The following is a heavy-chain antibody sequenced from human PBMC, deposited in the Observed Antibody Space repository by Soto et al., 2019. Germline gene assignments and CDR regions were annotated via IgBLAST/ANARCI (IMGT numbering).Heavy chain of an antibody. CDR1: GFTFSSYA. J-gene: IGHJ6*02. CDR2: ISGSGGST. V-gene: IGHV3-23*01. Sequence: GVSLRLSCAASGFTFSSYAMSWVRQAPWKGLEWVSAISGSGGSTYYADSVKGRFTISRDNSKNKLYLQMNSLRAEDTAVYYCAKDRGYSYGYYYYYGMDVWGQGTTVTVSS. D-gene: IGHD5-18*01. CDR3: AKDRGYSYGYYYYYGMDV.